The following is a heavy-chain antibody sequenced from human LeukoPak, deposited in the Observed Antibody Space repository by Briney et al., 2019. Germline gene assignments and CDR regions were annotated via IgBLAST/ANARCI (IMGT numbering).Heavy chain of an antibody. V-gene: IGHV4-4*07. CDR3: ARGRYDNLTGHLARLDV. D-gene: IGHD3-9*01. CDR2: VFSRGTT. J-gene: IGHJ6*02. Sequence: NPSETLSLTCTVSGGSIKSFYWSWIRQPAGKGLEWVGRVFSRGTTNYNPSLKSRVTVSLDTSKNQFSLKLSSVTAADTAVYYCARGRYDNLTGHLARLDVWGQGTTVIVSS. CDR1: GGSIKSFY.